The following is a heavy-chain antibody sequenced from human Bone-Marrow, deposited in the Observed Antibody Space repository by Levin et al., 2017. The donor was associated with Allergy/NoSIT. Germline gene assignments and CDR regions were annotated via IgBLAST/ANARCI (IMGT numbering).Heavy chain of an antibody. CDR3: AKDRDYWGKFGC. Sequence: GESLKISCAASGFALFNYGMHWVRQAPGKGLEWVALISHDGSNNYFADSVKGRFTISRDTSKNTLYLQMDSLRPEDTAIYYCAKDRDYWGKFGCWGQGTLVTVSS. CDR1: GFALFNYG. V-gene: IGHV3-30*18. CDR2: ISHDGSNN. D-gene: IGHD7-27*01. J-gene: IGHJ4*02.